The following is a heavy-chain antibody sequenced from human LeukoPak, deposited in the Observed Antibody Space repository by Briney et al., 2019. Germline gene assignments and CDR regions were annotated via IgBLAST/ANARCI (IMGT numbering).Heavy chain of an antibody. V-gene: IGHV1-2*02. Sequence: ASVKVSCKASGYTFTGYYMHWVRQAPGQGLEWMGWINPNSGGTNYAQKFQGRVTMTRDTSISTAYMELSRLRSDDTAVYYCAREGSIVGATYFDYWGQGTLVTVSS. D-gene: IGHD1-26*01. CDR2: INPNSGGT. CDR1: GYTFTGYY. CDR3: AREGSIVGATYFDY. J-gene: IGHJ4*02.